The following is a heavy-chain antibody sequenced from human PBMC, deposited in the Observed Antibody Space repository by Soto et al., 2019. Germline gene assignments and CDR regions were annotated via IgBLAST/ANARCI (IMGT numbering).Heavy chain of an antibody. V-gene: IGHV4-34*01. CDR3: ARGLILWFGELSRRGGYYYYMDV. CDR2: INDSGNI. Sequence: QVQLQQWGAGLLKPSETLSLTCAVYGGSFSGYQWTWTRQTPGRGLGWMGEINDSGNINYNPSLKSRVTILVDTAKKQISLKLSSVTAADTAVYYCARGLILWFGELSRRGGYYYYMDVWGKGTTVTVSS. J-gene: IGHJ6*03. D-gene: IGHD3-10*01. CDR1: GGSFSGYQ.